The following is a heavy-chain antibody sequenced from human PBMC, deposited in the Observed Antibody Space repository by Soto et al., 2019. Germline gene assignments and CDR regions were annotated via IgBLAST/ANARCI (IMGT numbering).Heavy chain of an antibody. D-gene: IGHD5-12*01. CDR1: GGSTSSGDYY. CDR3: ARQYGGYEYYFDY. J-gene: IGHJ4*02. V-gene: IGHV4-30-4*01. Sequence: QVQLQESGPGLVKPSETLSLTCTVSGGSTSSGDYYWSWIRQPPGKGLEWIGYIYYSGITYYNPSLKNRLTISQDTSKNQFSLKLRSVTAADTAVDYCARQYGGYEYYFDYWGQGTLVTVSS. CDR2: IYYSGIT.